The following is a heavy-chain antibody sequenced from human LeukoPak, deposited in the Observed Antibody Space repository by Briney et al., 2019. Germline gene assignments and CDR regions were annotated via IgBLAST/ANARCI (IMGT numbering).Heavy chain of an antibody. CDR3: ARGLGCSSTSCYGSWFDP. J-gene: IGHJ5*02. Sequence: SQTLSLTCAVSGGSISSGGYSWSWIRQPPGKGLEWIGYIYHSGSTYYNPSLKSRVTISVDRSKNQFSLKLSSVTAADTAVYCCARGLGCSSTSCYGSWFDPWGQGTLVTVSS. D-gene: IGHD2-2*01. CDR2: IYHSGST. CDR1: GGSISSGGYS. V-gene: IGHV4-30-2*01.